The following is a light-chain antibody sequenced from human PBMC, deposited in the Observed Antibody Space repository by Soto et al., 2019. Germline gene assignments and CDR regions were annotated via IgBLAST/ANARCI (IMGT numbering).Light chain of an antibody. CDR1: SSDVGSYNH. CDR2: EAS. J-gene: IGLJ1*01. Sequence: QSALTQPASVSGSPGQSITISCTGTSSDVGSYNHVSWYQQHPGKVPKIMIYEASKRPSGAPNRFSGSKSGNTASLTISGLQAEDEADYYCCSYAGSSTWVFGTGTKVTVL. V-gene: IGLV2-23*01. CDR3: CSYAGSSTWV.